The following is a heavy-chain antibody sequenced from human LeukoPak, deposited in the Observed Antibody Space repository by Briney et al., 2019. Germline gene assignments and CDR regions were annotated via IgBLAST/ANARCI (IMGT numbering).Heavy chain of an antibody. V-gene: IGHV4-4*07. CDR1: GGSISSYY. D-gene: IGHD6-13*01. CDR2: IYTSGST. CDR3: ARDLSGMESWGFDP. Sequence: PSETLSLTCTVSGGSISSYYWSWLRQPAGKGLEWIGRIYTSGSTNYNPSLKSRVTMSVDTSKNQFSLKLSSGTAADTAVYYCARDLSGMESWGFDPWGQGTLVTVSS. J-gene: IGHJ5*02.